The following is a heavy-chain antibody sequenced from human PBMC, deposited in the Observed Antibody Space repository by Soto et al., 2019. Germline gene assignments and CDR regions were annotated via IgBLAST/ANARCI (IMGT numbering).Heavy chain of an antibody. CDR2: ILVDGRT. V-gene: IGHV3-23*01. CDR1: GFPCGSYD. Sequence: EVQMLASGGGLVQHGGSLRLSCAASGFPCGSYDMTWVRQAPGKGLEWVSTILVDGRTFYVDSVKGRFTISRDNSRNTVYLQMNSLTAGDTALYYCAKATATGGGAFDFCGQGTMVTVSS. CDR3: AKATATGGGAFDF. J-gene: IGHJ3*01. D-gene: IGHD2-8*02.